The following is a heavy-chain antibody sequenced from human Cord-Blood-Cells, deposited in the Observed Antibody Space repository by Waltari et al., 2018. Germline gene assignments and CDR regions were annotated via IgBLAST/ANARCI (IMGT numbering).Heavy chain of an antibody. CDR2: IIPIFGTA. D-gene: IGHD2-2*01. J-gene: IGHJ5*02. Sequence: VQLVQSGAEVKKPGSSVKVSCKASGGTFSSYAISWVRQAPGQGLEWMGGIIPIFGTANYAQKFQGRVTITADKSTSTAYMELSSLRSEDTAVYYCARDFRCSSTSCYYNWFDPWGQGTLVTVSS. V-gene: IGHV1-69*06. CDR3: ARDFRCSSTSCYYNWFDP. CDR1: GGTFSSYA.